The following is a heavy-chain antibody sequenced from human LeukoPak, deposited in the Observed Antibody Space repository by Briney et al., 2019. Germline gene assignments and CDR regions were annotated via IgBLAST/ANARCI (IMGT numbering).Heavy chain of an antibody. J-gene: IGHJ4*02. D-gene: IGHD3-22*01. CDR1: GFTFSDYF. Sequence: PGGSLRLSCAASGFTFSDYFMSWVRQAPGKGLGWVSSISSSSSYIYYADSVKGRFTISRDNAKNSLYLQMNSLRAEDTAVYYCARAYSYYYDSSGYYFDYWGQGTLVTVSS. CDR2: ISSSSSYI. CDR3: ARAYSYYYDSSGYYFDY. V-gene: IGHV3-21*01.